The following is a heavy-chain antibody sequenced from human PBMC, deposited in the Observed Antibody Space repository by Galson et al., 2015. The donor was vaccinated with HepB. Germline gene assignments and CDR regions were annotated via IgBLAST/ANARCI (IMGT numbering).Heavy chain of an antibody. CDR2: ISYDGSNK. Sequence: SLRLSCAASGFTFSSYAMHWVRQAPGKGLEWVAVISYDGSNKYYADSVKGRFTISRDNSKNTLYLQMNSLRAEDTAVYYCARGGWGSSPYFDYWGQGTLVTVSS. D-gene: IGHD6-6*01. V-gene: IGHV3-30-3*01. J-gene: IGHJ4*02. CDR3: ARGGWGSSPYFDY. CDR1: GFTFSSYA.